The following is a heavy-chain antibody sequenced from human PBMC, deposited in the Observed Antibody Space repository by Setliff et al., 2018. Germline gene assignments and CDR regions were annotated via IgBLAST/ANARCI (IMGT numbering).Heavy chain of an antibody. CDR2: INHSGST. CDR3: ARGVYCSSTSCSPGLNWFDP. V-gene: IGHV4-34*01. J-gene: IGHJ5*02. CDR1: GGSFSGYY. Sequence: SETLSLTCAVYGGSFSGYYWSWIRQPPGKGLEWIGEINHSGSTNYNPSPKSRVTISVDTSKNQSSLKLSSVTAADTAVYYCARGVYCSSTSCSPGLNWFDPWGQGTLVTVSS. D-gene: IGHD2-2*01.